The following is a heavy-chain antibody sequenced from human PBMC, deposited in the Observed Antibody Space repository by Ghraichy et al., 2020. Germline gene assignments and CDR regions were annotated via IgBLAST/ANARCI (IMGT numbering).Heavy chain of an antibody. CDR2: IIPILGIA. CDR1: GGTFSSYA. Sequence: SVKVSCKASGGTFSSYAISWVRQAPGQGLEWMGRIIPILGIANYAQKFQGRVTITADKSTSTAYMELSSLRSEDTAVYYCASSIKMDSSETLYYYGMDVWGQGTTVTVSS. CDR3: ASSIKMDSSETLYYYGMDV. J-gene: IGHJ6*02. D-gene: IGHD6-19*01. V-gene: IGHV1-69*04.